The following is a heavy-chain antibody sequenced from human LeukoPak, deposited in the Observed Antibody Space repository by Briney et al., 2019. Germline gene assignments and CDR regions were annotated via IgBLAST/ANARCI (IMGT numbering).Heavy chain of an antibody. J-gene: IGHJ4*02. D-gene: IGHD3-16*02. V-gene: IGHV4-39*01. CDR2: IYYSGST. Sequence: SETLSLTCTVSGGSISSSSYYWGWIRQPPGKGLEWIGSIYYSGSTYYNPSLKSRVTISVDTSKNQFSLKLSSVTAADTAVYYCARGSSPNGNYVWGSYRYTGSEFDYWGQGTLVTVSS. CDR3: ARGSSPNGNYVWGSYRYTGSEFDY. CDR1: GGSISSSSYY.